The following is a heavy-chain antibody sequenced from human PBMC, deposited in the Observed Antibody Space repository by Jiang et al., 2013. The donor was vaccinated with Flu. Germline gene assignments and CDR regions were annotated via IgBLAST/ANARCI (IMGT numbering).Heavy chain of an antibody. D-gene: IGHD6-13*01. CDR3: ARAGIAAAGYYFDY. V-gene: IGHV2-70*11. CDR1: GFSLSTSGMC. CDR2: IDWDDDK. Sequence: KPTQTLTLTCTFSGFSLSTSGMCVSWIRQPPGKALEWLARIDWDDDKYYSTSLKTRLTISKDTSKNQVVLTMTNMDPVDTATYYCARAGIAAAGYYFDYWGQGTLVTVSS. J-gene: IGHJ4*02.